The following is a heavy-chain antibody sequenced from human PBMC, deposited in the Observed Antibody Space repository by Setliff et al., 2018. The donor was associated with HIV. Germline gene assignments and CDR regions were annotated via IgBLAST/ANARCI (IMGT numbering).Heavy chain of an antibody. CDR2: IYHSGST. CDR3: AGGRYFRDIRDSRFDF. D-gene: IGHD3-9*01. J-gene: IGHJ4*02. V-gene: IGHV4-38-2*01. Sequence: SETLSLTCAVSGYSISSGYYWGWIRQPPGKGLEWIGSIYHSGSTYYNASLASRLIMSLDPSKNQFSLKLNSMTAADTAMYYCAGGRYFRDIRDSRFDFWGQGMLVTVSS. CDR1: GYSISSGYY.